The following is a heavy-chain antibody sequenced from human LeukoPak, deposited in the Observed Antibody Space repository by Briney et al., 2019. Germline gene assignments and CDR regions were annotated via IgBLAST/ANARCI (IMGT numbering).Heavy chain of an antibody. J-gene: IGHJ6*02. CDR1: GYTFTDYY. Sequence: ASVTVSCKASGYTFTDYYMHWVRQAPGQGLEWMGWINPISGGTNYAQKFQGRVTMTRDTSISTAYMELSRLRSDDTAVYYCARDFAAPVVGPRGHYYYYGMDVWGQGTPVSLSS. V-gene: IGHV1-2*02. CDR3: ARDFAAPVVGPRGHYYYYGMDV. D-gene: IGHD1-26*01. CDR2: INPISGGT.